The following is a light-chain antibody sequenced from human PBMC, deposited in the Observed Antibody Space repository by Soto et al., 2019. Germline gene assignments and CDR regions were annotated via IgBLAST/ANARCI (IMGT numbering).Light chain of an antibody. CDR3: QQRSNWL. CDR2: DAS. J-gene: IGKJ3*01. CDR1: QNVGNY. Sequence: EIVLTQSPATLSLSPGDRATLSCRASQNVGNYLAWYQQKPVQTPRLLIYDASSRATAIPARFSGSGSGTDFTPTISSLEPEDFAVYYGQQRSNWLFGPRTKVDIK. V-gene: IGKV3-11*01.